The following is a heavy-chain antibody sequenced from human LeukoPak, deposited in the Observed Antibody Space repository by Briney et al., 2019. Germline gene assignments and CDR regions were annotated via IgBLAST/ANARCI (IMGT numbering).Heavy chain of an antibody. J-gene: IGHJ3*01. CDR1: GFTFEGYA. Sequence: PGGSLRLSCAASGFTFEGYAMHWVRQVPGKGLKWVSGISWNSGNIGYADSVKGRFTISRDNAKNSLYLQMNSLRAEDMALYYCAILTDKGSFDLWGQGTMVTVSS. D-gene: IGHD2-15*01. CDR2: ISWNSGNI. CDR3: AILTDKGSFDL. V-gene: IGHV3-9*03.